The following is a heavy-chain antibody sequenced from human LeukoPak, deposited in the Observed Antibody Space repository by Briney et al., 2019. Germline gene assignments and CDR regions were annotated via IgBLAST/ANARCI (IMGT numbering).Heavy chain of an antibody. J-gene: IGHJ5*02. CDR2: ISSDSGTR. Sequence: GGSLRLSCGASGLTFSTYSMNWVRQAPGKGLEWVSYISSDSGTRYYADSVKGRFTISRDNAKNSLYLQMNSLRAGDTAVYYCARAAQRGFDPWGQGTLVTVSS. V-gene: IGHV3-48*01. D-gene: IGHD1-1*01. CDR3: ARAAQRGFDP. CDR1: GLTFSTYS.